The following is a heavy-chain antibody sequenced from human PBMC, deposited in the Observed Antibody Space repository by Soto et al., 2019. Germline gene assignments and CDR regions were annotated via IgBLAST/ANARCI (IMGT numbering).Heavy chain of an antibody. CDR1: GFTFDDYA. CDR3: AKDQGEQAAGLISYFAY. Sequence: EVQLVESGGGLVQPGRSLRLSCAASGFTFDDYAMHWVRQAPGKGMEWVSGISWNSRSIVYADSVKGRFTISRDNAKNSLYLQMNRLRAEDTALYYCAKDQGEQAAGLISYFAYWGQGALVPGS. D-gene: IGHD6-13*01. CDR2: ISWNSRSI. V-gene: IGHV3-9*01. J-gene: IGHJ4*02.